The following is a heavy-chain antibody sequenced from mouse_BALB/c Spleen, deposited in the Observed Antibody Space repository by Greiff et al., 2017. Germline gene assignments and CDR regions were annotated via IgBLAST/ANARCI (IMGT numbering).Heavy chain of an antibody. CDR3: ARSTAYAMDD. V-gene: IGHV1-53*01. D-gene: IGHD1-2*01. CDR1: GYTFTSYY. Sequence: VQLQQSGAELVKPGASVKLSCKASGYTFTSYYMYWVKQRPGQGLEWIGEINPSNGGTNFNEKFKGKATLTVDKSSSTAYMELRSLTSEDSAVYYCARSTAYAMDDWGQGTSVTVSS. J-gene: IGHJ4*01. CDR2: INPSNGGT.